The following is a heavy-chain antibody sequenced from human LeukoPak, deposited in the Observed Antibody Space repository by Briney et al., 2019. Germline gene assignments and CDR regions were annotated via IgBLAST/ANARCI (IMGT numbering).Heavy chain of an antibody. CDR2: INHSGST. D-gene: IGHD3-22*01. CDR3: ARGSTFYYYDSSGYYHPNYYFDY. V-gene: IGHV4-34*01. CDR1: GGSFSGYY. J-gene: IGHJ4*02. Sequence: SETLSLTRAVYGGSFSGYYWSWIRQPPGKGLEWIGEINHSGSTNYNPSLKSRVTISVDTSKNQFSLKLSSVTAADTAVYYCARGSTFYYYDSSGYYHPNYYFDYWGQGTLVTVFS.